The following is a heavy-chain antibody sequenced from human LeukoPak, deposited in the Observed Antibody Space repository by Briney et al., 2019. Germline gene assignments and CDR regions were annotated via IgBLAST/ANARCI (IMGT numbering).Heavy chain of an antibody. CDR3: AREGFGVVNRPPYYFDY. CDR1: GGSFSGYY. CDR2: IYYSGST. V-gene: IGHV4-34*01. J-gene: IGHJ4*02. D-gene: IGHD3-3*01. Sequence: SETLSLTCGVYGGSFSGYYWSWIRQPPGKGLEWIGSIYYSGSTYYNPSLKSRVTISVDTSKNQFSLKLSSVTAADTAVYYCAREGFGVVNRPPYYFDYWGQGTLVTVSS.